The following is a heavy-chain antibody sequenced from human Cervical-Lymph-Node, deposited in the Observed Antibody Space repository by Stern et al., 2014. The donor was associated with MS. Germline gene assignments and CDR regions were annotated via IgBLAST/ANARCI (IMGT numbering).Heavy chain of an antibody. CDR2: INASGGST. D-gene: IGHD4-17*01. Sequence: QVQLVQSGAEVKKPGASVKVSCKASGYTFTSYYMHWVRQAPGQGLEWMGIINASGGSTRYAQKFQGRVTMTRDTSTSTVYMELSSLRSEETAVYYCARVGGYGDSLDYRGQGTLVTVSS. CDR1: GYTFTSYY. J-gene: IGHJ4*02. V-gene: IGHV1-46*01. CDR3: ARVGGYGDSLDY.